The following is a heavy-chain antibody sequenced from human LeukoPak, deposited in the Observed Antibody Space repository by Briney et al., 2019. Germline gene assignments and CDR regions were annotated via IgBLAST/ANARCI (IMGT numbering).Heavy chain of an antibody. CDR1: GGSFSGYY. J-gene: IGHJ4*02. V-gene: IGHV4-34*01. D-gene: IGHD3/OR15-3a*01. CDR2: INHSGSN. CDR3: PRRVNYDFWTSYSTWTKYRYYFDY. Sequence: SETRSLTCAAYGGSFSGYYWSWIRQPPGKGLEWIGEINHSGSNNYNPSLKSRVTISVDKYKNHFSLKLSYVTAADKTVDYCPRRVNYDFWTSYSTWTKYRYYFDYWGQGTLVTVPS.